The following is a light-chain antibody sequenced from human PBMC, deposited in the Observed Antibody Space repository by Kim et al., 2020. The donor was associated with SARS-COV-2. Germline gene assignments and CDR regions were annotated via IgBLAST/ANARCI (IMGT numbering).Light chain of an antibody. CDR1: TGPVTSANY. J-gene: IGLJ3*02. CDR3: LLTQADARV. CDR2: DTD. V-gene: IGLV7-46*01. Sequence: GGTVTLTCVSSTGPVTSANYPYWFQQKPGRAPRTLIYDTDKKHSWTPVRFSGSLLGGKAALTLSGAQPDDEAEYYCLLTQADARVFGGGTKLTVL.